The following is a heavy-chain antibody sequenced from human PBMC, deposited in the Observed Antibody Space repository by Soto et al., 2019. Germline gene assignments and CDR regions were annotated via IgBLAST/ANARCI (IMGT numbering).Heavy chain of an antibody. CDR1: GGTFSSYA. J-gene: IGHJ5*02. Sequence: SGKVSCKASGGTFSSYAISWVRQAPGQGLEWMGGIIPIFGTANYAQKFQGRVTITADKSTSTAYMELSSLRSEDTAVYYCARTPNPGYCSSTSCYTGYNWFDPWGQLTLSPASP. D-gene: IGHD2-2*02. CDR3: ARTPNPGYCSSTSCYTGYNWFDP. V-gene: IGHV1-69*06. CDR2: IIPIFGTA.